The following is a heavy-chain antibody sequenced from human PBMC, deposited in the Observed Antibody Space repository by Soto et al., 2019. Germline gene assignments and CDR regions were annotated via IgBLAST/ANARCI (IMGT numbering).Heavy chain of an antibody. Sequence: SETLSLTFAVYGGSFSGYYWSWIRQPPGKGLEWIGEINHSGSTNYNPSLKSRVTISVDTSKNQFSLKLSSVTAADTAVYYCARGAIAAAGTGHYYYGMDVWGQGTTVT. CDR2: INHSGST. V-gene: IGHV4-34*01. CDR1: GGSFSGYY. D-gene: IGHD6-13*01. CDR3: ARGAIAAAGTGHYYYGMDV. J-gene: IGHJ6*02.